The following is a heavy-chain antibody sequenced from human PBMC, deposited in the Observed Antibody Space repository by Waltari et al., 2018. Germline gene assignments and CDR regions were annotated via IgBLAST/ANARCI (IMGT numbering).Heavy chain of an antibody. D-gene: IGHD3-22*01. CDR3: AHNLYDSSGYYGWFDP. CDR1: GFSLSPSGVG. V-gene: IGHV2-5*01. J-gene: IGHJ5*02. Sequence: QITLKESGPTLVKPTQTLTLTCTFSGFSLSPSGVGVGWIRPPPGKALEWLALIYWNDDKRYSPSLKSRLTITKDTSKNQVVLTMTNMDPVDTATYYCAHNLYDSSGYYGWFDPWGQGTLVTVSS. CDR2: IYWNDDK.